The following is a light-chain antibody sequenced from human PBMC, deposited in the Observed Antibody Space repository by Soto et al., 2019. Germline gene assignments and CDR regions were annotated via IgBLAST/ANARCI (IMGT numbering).Light chain of an antibody. J-gene: IGKJ1*01. CDR1: QSVSNNY. V-gene: IGKV3-20*01. CDR2: GAS. CDR3: QQYGSTPRT. Sequence: EIVLTQSPGTLSLSPGDRATLSCRASQSVSNNYLAWYQQKPGQAPRLLIYGASIRATGIPDRLSGSGSGTDFTLTISRLEPEDFAVYYCQQYGSTPRTFGQGTKVEIK.